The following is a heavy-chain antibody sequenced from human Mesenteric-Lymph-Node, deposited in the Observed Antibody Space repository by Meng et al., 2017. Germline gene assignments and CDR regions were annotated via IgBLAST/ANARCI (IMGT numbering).Heavy chain of an antibody. CDR3: VSTDKTGYYWGGNFEYFQH. J-gene: IGHJ1*01. V-gene: IGHV3-30*01. D-gene: IGHD3-9*01. CDR2: ISNDGSSE. Sequence: GGFLRPSCAASGFTFSGYAMHWVRQAPGKGLDWVAGISNDGSSEYYADSVKGRFTISRDNSKNTLYLKMDSLRDEDTAVYYCVSTDKTGYYWGGNFEYFQHWGQGSLVTVSS. CDR1: GFTFSGYA.